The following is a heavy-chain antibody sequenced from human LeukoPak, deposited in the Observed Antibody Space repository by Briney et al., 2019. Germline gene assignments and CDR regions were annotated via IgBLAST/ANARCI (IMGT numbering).Heavy chain of an antibody. CDR3: ARLYYGSGSYGNYYFDY. J-gene: IGHJ4*02. D-gene: IGHD3-10*01. CDR2: IHYSGST. V-gene: IGHV4-59*08. CDR1: GGSISGYY. Sequence: SGTLSLTCTVSGGSISGYYWSWIRQPPGKGLDWVGYIHYSGSTDYNPSLRGRVTISVDTSKNQFSLKLSSVTAADTAVYYCARLYYGSGSYGNYYFDYWGQGTLVTVSS.